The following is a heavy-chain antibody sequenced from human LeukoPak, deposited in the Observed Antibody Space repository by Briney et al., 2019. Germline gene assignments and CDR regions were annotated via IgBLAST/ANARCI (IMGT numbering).Heavy chain of an antibody. CDR1: GFTFSSYW. Sequence: GGSLRLSCAASGFTFSSYWMHWVRQAPGKGLVWVSRINSDGSSTIYADSVKGRFTISRDNAKNTLYLQMNSLRAEDTAVYYCASWGSYRPNWFDPWGQGTLVTVSS. CDR3: ASWGSYRPNWFDP. D-gene: IGHD3-16*02. V-gene: IGHV3-74*01. J-gene: IGHJ5*02. CDR2: INSDGSST.